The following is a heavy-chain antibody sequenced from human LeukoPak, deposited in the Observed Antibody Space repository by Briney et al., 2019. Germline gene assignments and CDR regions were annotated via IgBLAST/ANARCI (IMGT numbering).Heavy chain of an antibody. V-gene: IGHV3-23*01. J-gene: IGHJ4*02. CDR2: IRGIDGST. D-gene: IGHD3-22*01. Sequence: GGSLRLSCAASGFTFRIYAMNWVRQAPGKGLEWVSSIRGIDGSTYYADSVKGRFTISRDNSKNALYLQMNSLRAEDTAVYYCAKDLPRDYYDSSGPLDYWGQGTLVTVSS. CDR3: AKDLPRDYYDSSGPLDY. CDR1: GFTFRIYA.